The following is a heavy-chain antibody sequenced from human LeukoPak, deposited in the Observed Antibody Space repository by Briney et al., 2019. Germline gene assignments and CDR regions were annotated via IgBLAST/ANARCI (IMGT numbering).Heavy chain of an antibody. CDR2: ISYSGST. CDR3: ARDVYSYGGWFDP. J-gene: IGHJ5*02. V-gene: IGHV4-59*01. D-gene: IGHD5-18*01. CDR1: GDSISSYY. Sequence: SETLSHTCNVSGDSISSYYWSWIRQPPGKGLEWIGFISYSGSTKYNPSLMNRVTISIDTSKNQVSLNLTSVTAADTAVYYCARDVYSYGGWFDPWGQGTLVTVSS.